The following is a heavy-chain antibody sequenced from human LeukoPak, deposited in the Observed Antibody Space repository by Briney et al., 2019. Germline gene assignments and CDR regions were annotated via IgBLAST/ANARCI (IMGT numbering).Heavy chain of an antibody. J-gene: IGHJ3*02. CDR3: ARAVNDAFDI. CDR2: ISSSGSGT. Sequence: GGSLRLSCAASGFTFRDSYMGWIRQAPGQGLEWVSYISSSGSGTYYAESVKGRFTISRDNAKYSLYLQINSLRDEDTAVFYCARAVNDAFDIWGQGTVVTVSS. CDR1: GFTFRDSY. V-gene: IGHV3-11*04.